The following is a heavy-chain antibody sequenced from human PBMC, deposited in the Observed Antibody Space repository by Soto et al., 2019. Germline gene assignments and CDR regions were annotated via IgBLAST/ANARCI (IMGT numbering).Heavy chain of an antibody. V-gene: IGHV1-46*01. J-gene: IGHJ4*02. CDR1: GYTFTGDY. D-gene: IGHD1-20*01. CDR3: ARALPPPKQIKWNDPKAIVFDY. CDR2: INPSGGST. Sequence: PVNRSWKTSGYTFTGDYMHWGRQTQRQGLEWMGIINPSGGSTSYAQKFQGRVTMTRDTSTSTVYMELSSLRSEDTAVYYCARALPPPKQIKWNDPKAIVFDYWGQGTLVTVSS.